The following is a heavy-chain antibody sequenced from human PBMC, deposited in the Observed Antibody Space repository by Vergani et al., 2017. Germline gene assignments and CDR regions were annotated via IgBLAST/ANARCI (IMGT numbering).Heavy chain of an antibody. V-gene: IGHV4-59*01. CDR2: IYYSGST. CDR3: ARAPSSGYYYFDY. J-gene: IGHJ4*02. CDR1: GGSISSYY. Sequence: QVQLQESGPGLVKPSETLSLTCTVSGGSISSYYWSWIRPPPGKGLEWIGYIYYSGSTNYNPSHKSRVTISVDTSKNQFSLKLSSVTAADTAVYYCARAPSSGYYYFDYWGQGTLVTVSS. D-gene: IGHD3-22*01.